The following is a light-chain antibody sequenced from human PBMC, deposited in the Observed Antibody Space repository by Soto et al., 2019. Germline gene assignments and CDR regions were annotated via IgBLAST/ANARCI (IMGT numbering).Light chain of an antibody. CDR3: QQYNSYSST. CDR2: DAS. CDR1: QSISSW. J-gene: IGKJ4*01. V-gene: IGKV1-5*01. Sequence: DIQMTQSPSTLSASVGDRVTTTCRASQSISSWLAWYQQKQGKAPKLLIYDASSLESGVPSRFSGSGSGTEFTLTISSLQPDDFATYYCQQYNSYSSTFGGETKVEIK.